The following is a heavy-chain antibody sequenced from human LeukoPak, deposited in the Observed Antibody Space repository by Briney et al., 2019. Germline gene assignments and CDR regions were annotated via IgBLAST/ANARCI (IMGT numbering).Heavy chain of an antibody. Sequence: GGSLRLSCAASGFTFSNYAMSWVRQAPGKGLEWISSLNGRGDSPYYADSVKGRFTISRDNSKNTLYLQMHSLRVEDTAVYYCAKGPHRDYWGQGTLLTVSS. J-gene: IGHJ4*02. V-gene: IGHV3-23*01. CDR1: GFTFSNYA. CDR2: LNGRGDSP. CDR3: AKGPHRDY.